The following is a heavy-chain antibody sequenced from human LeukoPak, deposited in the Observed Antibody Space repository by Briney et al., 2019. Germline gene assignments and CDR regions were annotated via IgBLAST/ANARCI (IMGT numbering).Heavy chain of an antibody. CDR3: AKALGSIVVTASDY. Sequence: GGFLRLSCAASGFTFNNYAMSWVRQAPGKGLEWVSAISGSGGATYFADSVKGRFTISRDNSKNTLYLQMHSLRAEDTAVYYCAKALGSIVVTASDYWGQGTLVTVSS. J-gene: IGHJ4*02. CDR2: ISGSGGAT. V-gene: IGHV3-23*01. CDR1: GFTFNNYA. D-gene: IGHD5-12*01.